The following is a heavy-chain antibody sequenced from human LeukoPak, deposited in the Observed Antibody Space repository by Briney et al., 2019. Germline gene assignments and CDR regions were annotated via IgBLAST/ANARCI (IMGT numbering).Heavy chain of an antibody. V-gene: IGHV1-69*06. D-gene: IGHD4-17*01. J-gene: IGHJ4*02. CDR3: AAMTSVTTGDC. CDR1: GGTFSSYA. Sequence: ASVKVSCKASGGTFSSYAISWVRQAPGQGLEWMGGIIPIFGTANYAQKFQGRVTITADKSTSTAYMELSSLRSEDTAVYYCAAMTSVTTGDCWGQGTLVTVSS. CDR2: IIPIFGTA.